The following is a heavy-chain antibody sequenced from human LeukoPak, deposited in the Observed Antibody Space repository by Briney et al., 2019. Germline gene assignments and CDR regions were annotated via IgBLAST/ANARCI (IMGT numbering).Heavy chain of an antibody. V-gene: IGHV4-59*01. CDR3: ARAGRFGELSSFDY. CDR1: GGSISSYY. D-gene: IGHD3-10*01. J-gene: IGHJ4*02. Sequence: SETLSLTCTVSGGSISSYYWSWIRQPPGKGLEWIGYIYYSGSTNYNPSLKSRVTISVDTSKNQFSLKLSSVTAADTAVYYCARAGRFGELSSFDYWGQGALVTVSS. CDR2: IYYSGST.